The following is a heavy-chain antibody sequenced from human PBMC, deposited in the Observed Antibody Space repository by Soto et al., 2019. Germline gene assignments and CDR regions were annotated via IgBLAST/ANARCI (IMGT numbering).Heavy chain of an antibody. D-gene: IGHD7-27*01. Sequence: GGSLRLSCAASGFTFSDYYMNWIRRAPGKGLEWVSYIGTITTFTDYADSVKGRFTISRDNSKNTLYLQMNSLRAEDTAVYYCARDPPGEGIGASWAYYYYGMDVWGQGTTVTVSS. J-gene: IGHJ6*02. CDR3: ARDPPGEGIGASWAYYYYGMDV. V-gene: IGHV3-11*06. CDR1: GFTFSDYY. CDR2: IGTITTFT.